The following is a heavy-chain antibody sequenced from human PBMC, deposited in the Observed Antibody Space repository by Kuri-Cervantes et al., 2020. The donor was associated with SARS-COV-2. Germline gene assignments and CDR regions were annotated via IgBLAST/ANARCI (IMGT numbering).Heavy chain of an antibody. Sequence: GGSLRLSCAASGFTFSRYAMHWVRQAPGKGLEWVAVISYDGTNKDYTASGKGRFTISRDNSQNTLYLQMKSLRTEDTALYYCASEDSGSYFRGRGMFDPWGQGTLVTVSS. J-gene: IGHJ5*02. CDR3: ASEDSGSYFRGRGMFDP. V-gene: IGHV3-30-3*01. CDR2: ISYDGTNK. CDR1: GFTFSRYA. D-gene: IGHD1-26*01.